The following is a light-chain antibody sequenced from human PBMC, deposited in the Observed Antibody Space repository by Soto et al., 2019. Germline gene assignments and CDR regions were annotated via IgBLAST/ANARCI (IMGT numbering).Light chain of an antibody. Sequence: QSVLTQPASVSGSPGQSITISRTGTSSDVGSYNLVSWYQQHPGKAPKLMIYEGSKRPSGVSNRFSGSKSGNTASLTISGLQAEDEADYYCCSYAGSGTFPYVFGTGTKVTVL. CDR1: SSDVGSYNL. V-gene: IGLV2-23*03. CDR3: CSYAGSGTFPYV. J-gene: IGLJ1*01. CDR2: EGS.